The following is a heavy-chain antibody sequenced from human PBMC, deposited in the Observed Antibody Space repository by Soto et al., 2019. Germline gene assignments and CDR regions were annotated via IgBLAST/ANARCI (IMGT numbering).Heavy chain of an antibody. J-gene: IGHJ4*02. CDR1: GFTFSSYG. V-gene: IGHV3-33*01. CDR3: ARGGDMITYYFDY. D-gene: IGHD3-16*01. Sequence: GGSLRLSCAASGFTFSSYGMHWVRQAPGKGLEWVAVIWYDGSNKYYADSVKGRFTISRDNSKNTLYLQMNSLRAEDTAVYYCARGGDMITYYFDYWGQGTLVTVSS. CDR2: IWYDGSNK.